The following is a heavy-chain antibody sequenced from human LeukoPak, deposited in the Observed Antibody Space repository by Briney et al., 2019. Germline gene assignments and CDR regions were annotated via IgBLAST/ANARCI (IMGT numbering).Heavy chain of an antibody. D-gene: IGHD6-19*01. Sequence: PGESLKISCKGSGSSFTSYWIGWVRQLPGKGLEWMGIIYPGDSDTRYSPSFQGQVTISADKSISTAYLQWSSLKASDTAMYYCARQPPTGYSSGWSDYWGQGTLVTVSS. V-gene: IGHV5-51*01. J-gene: IGHJ4*02. CDR1: GSSFTSYW. CDR2: IYPGDSDT. CDR3: ARQPPTGYSSGWSDY.